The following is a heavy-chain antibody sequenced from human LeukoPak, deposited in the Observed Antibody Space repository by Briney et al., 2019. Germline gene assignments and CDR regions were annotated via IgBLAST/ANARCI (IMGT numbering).Heavy chain of an antibody. CDR1: GFTFNSYG. Sequence: SGGSLRLSCAASGFTFNSYGMHWVRQAPGKGLEWVAFIRYDGSNKYYADSVKGRFTISRDNSKNTLYLQMNSLRAEDTAVYYCAKVTVGYCSSTSCYDLDYWGQGTLVTVSS. CDR2: IRYDGSNK. CDR3: AKVTVGYCSSTSCYDLDY. V-gene: IGHV3-30*02. J-gene: IGHJ4*02. D-gene: IGHD2-2*01.